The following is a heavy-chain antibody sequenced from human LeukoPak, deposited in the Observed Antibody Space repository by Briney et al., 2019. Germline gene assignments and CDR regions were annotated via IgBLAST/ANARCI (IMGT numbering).Heavy chain of an antibody. Sequence: GSLRLSCAASGFTIRSYAMGWVRQPPGKGLEWIGSIYYSGSTYYNPSLKSRVTISVDTSKNQFSLKLSSVTAADTAVYYCARIVVGATTFPDYWGQGTLVTVSS. J-gene: IGHJ4*02. D-gene: IGHD1-26*01. CDR2: IYYSGST. V-gene: IGHV4-39*01. CDR3: ARIVVGATTFPDY. CDR1: GFTIRSYA.